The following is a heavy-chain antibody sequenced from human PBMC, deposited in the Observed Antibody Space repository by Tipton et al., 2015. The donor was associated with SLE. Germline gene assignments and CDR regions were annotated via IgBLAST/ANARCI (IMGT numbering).Heavy chain of an antibody. Sequence: QSGAEVKKPGASVKASCKASGYTFTTYGISWVRQAPGQGLEWMGWISAYNGHTNYAQKLQGRVTLTTDTSTSTAYMELRSLRSDDTAVYYCARSPLGADPRFLDGFDIWGQGTMVTVSS. D-gene: IGHD3-3*01. CDR1: GYTFTTYG. CDR2: ISAYNGHT. CDR3: ARSPLGADPRFLDGFDI. J-gene: IGHJ3*02. V-gene: IGHV1-18*01.